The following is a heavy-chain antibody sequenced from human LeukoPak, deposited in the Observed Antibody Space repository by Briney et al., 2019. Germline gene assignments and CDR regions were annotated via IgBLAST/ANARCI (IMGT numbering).Heavy chain of an antibody. CDR1: GFTFSSYW. D-gene: IGHD3-10*01. J-gene: IGHJ6*04. CDR3: ARDLTMVRGLTYYGMDV. V-gene: IGHV3-7*03. CDR2: IKQDGSEK. Sequence: GGSLRLFCAASGFTFSSYWMSWVRQAPGKGLEWVTNIKQDGSEKYYVDSVKGRFTISRDNAKNSLYLQMNSLRAEDTAEYYCARDLTMVRGLTYYGMDVWGKGTTVTVSS.